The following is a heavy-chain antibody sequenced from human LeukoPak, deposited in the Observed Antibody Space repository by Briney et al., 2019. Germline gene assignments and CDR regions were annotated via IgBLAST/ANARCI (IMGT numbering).Heavy chain of an antibody. Sequence: PSETLSLTCTVSGGSISSYYWSWIRQPAGKGLEWIGRIYTSGSTNYNPSLKSRVTMSVDTSKNQFSLKLSSVTAADTAVYCCARGVSERDYYDSSGYYGWGQGTLVTVSS. CDR1: GGSISSYY. D-gene: IGHD3-22*01. CDR2: IYTSGST. V-gene: IGHV4-4*07. J-gene: IGHJ4*02. CDR3: ARGVSERDYYDSSGYYG.